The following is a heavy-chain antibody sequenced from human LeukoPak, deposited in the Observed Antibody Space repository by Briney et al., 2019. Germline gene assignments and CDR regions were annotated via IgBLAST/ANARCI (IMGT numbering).Heavy chain of an antibody. CDR2: ISAYNGNT. V-gene: IGHV1-18*01. J-gene: IGHJ4*02. CDR1: GYTFTSYG. Sequence: ASVKVSCKASGYTFTSYGISWVRQAPGQGLEWMGWISAYNGNTNYAQKLQGRVTMTTDTSTSTAYMELRSLRSDDTAVYYCARDWSIAVAGTGYFDYWGQGTLVTASS. CDR3: ARDWSIAVAGTGYFDY. D-gene: IGHD6-19*01.